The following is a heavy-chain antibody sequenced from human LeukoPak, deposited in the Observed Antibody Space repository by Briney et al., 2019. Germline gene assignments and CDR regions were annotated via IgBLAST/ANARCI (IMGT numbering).Heavy chain of an antibody. D-gene: IGHD3-22*01. CDR3: ARLGYYYDSRIY. CDR1: GGSISSSSYY. CDR2: IYYSGST. Sequence: SETLSLTCTVSGGSISSSSYYWGWIRQPRGKGLEWIGSIYYSGSTYYNPSLKSRVTISVDTSKNQFSLKLSSVTAADTAVYYCARLGYYYDSRIYWGQGTLVTVSS. V-gene: IGHV4-39*01. J-gene: IGHJ4*02.